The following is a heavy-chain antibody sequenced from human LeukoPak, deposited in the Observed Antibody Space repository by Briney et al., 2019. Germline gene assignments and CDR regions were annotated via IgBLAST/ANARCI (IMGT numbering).Heavy chain of an antibody. CDR1: GYSISSGYY. V-gene: IGHV4-38-2*02. D-gene: IGHD3-3*01. CDR2: IYHSGST. CDR3: ARDGFRFLELYYFDY. J-gene: IGHJ4*02. Sequence: KPSETLSLTCTVSGYSISSGYYWGWIRQPPGKGLEWIGSIYHSGSTYYNPSLKSRVTMSVDTSKNQFSLKLSSVTAADTAVYYCARDGFRFLELYYFDYWGQGTLVTVSS.